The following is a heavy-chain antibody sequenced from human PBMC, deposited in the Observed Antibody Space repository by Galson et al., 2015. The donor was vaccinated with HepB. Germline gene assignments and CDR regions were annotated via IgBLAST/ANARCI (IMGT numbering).Heavy chain of an antibody. CDR3: ARVVGYYGSGAIDY. Sequence: TLSLTCTVSGGSISSGSYSWSWIRQPAGKGLEWIGRIYTSGSTNYDPSLKSRVTMSVDTSKNQFSLKLSSVTAADTAVYYCARVVGYYGSGAIDYWGQGTLVTVSS. CDR2: IYTSGST. J-gene: IGHJ4*02. CDR1: GGSISSGSYS. V-gene: IGHV4-61*02. D-gene: IGHD3-10*01.